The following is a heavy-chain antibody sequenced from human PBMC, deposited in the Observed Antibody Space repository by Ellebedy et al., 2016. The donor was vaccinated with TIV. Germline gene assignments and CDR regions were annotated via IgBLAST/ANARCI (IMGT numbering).Heavy chain of an antibody. CDR1: GFTVSSDQ. CDR2: IFSAGST. J-gene: IGHJ6*04. V-gene: IGHV3-53*01. CDR3: ARDSPLDYDFGGV. D-gene: IGHD3-3*01. Sequence: GGSLRLXXAASGFTVSSDQMTWVRQAPGKGLEWVSVIFSAGSTYYADSVKGRFTISRDNSKNTLFLQMNSLRAEDTAVYYCARDSPLDYDFGGVWGKGTTVTVAS.